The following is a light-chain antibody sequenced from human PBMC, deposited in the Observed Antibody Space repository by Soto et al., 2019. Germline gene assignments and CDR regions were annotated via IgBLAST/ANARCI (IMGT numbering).Light chain of an antibody. J-gene: IGLJ1*01. CDR3: SSYTSSSTWV. V-gene: IGLV2-14*01. CDR1: SSDVGGYNY. Sequence: SVLTQPASVSGSPGQSITISCTGTSSDVGGYNYVSWYQQHPGKAPKPMIYDVSNRPSGVSNRFSGSKSGNTASLTISGLQAEDEADYYCSSYTSSSTWVFGTGTKVTVL. CDR2: DVS.